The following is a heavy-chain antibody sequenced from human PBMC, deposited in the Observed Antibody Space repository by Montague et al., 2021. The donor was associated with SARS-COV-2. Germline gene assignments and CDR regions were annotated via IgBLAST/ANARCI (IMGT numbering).Heavy chain of an antibody. D-gene: IGHD2-15*01. V-gene: IGHV3-21*01. J-gene: IGHJ4*02. CDR1: AFTFSSYT. CDR3: ARDLGSSNSDY. Sequence: SLRLCCAASAFTFSSYTMNWVRQAPGRGLEWVSSISPSSNFIYYADSVKGRFTISRDNAKNSLYLQMNSLRADDTAVYFCARDLGSSNSDYWGQGTLVTVSS. CDR2: ISPSSNFI.